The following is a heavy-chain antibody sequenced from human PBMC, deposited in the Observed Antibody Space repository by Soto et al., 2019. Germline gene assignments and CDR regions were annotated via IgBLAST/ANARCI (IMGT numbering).Heavy chain of an antibody. V-gene: IGHV3-23*01. CDR1: GFTFSSYA. J-gene: IGHJ3*02. Sequence: PGGSLRLSCAASGFTFSSYARSWVRQAPGKGLEWVSAISGSGGSTYYADSVKGRFTISRDNSKNTLYLQMNSLRAEDTAVYYCAKLLWFGELTPDAFDIWGQGTMVTVSS. D-gene: IGHD3-10*01. CDR3: AKLLWFGELTPDAFDI. CDR2: ISGSGGST.